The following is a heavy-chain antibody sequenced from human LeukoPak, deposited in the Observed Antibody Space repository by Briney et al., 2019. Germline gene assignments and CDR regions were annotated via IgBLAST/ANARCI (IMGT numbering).Heavy chain of an antibody. D-gene: IGHD2-15*01. CDR3: ARGGVDCSGGSCLLFDP. CDR1: GGSISSYY. Sequence: SETLSLTCTVSGGSISSYYWSWIRQPPGKGLEWIGYIYYSGSTNYNPSLKSRVTISVDTSKNQFSLKLSSVTAADTAVYYCARGGVDCSGGSCLLFDPWGRGTLVTVSS. J-gene: IGHJ5*02. CDR2: IYYSGST. V-gene: IGHV4-59*01.